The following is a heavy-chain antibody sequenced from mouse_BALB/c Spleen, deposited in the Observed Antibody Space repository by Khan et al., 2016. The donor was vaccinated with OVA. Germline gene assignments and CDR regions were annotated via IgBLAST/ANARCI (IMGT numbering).Heavy chain of an antibody. CDR3: ATSYFYGYYFDY. CDR1: GFTFSSYG. D-gene: IGHD1-1*01. Sequence: EVELVESGGDLVQPGGSRKLSCAASGFTFSSYGMHRGRQDPEKGMEWVAYISGDSNTIYYADTVKGRFTISRDNPRNTLFLQMTSLMSEDTAMYYCATSYFYGYYFDYWCPGTTLTVSS. CDR2: ISGDSNTI. J-gene: IGHJ2*01. V-gene: IGHV5-17*02.